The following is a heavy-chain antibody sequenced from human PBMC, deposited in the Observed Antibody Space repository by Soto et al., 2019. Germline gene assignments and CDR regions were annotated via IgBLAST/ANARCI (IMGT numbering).Heavy chain of an antibody. CDR2: ISHDGGT. CDR3: ARGQLVWYGDLTPYHRDMDV. D-gene: IGHD3-10*01. V-gene: IGHV4-34*01. CDR1: GGSFDDFY. J-gene: IGHJ6*02. Sequence: SETLSLTCAFYGGSFDDFYWSWVRQSPGKGPEWAGEISHDGGTNYSPSLASRVSISVDTSKNQSSLHLRSVTAADTGLYYCARGQLVWYGDLTPYHRDMDVWGQGTTVTVSS.